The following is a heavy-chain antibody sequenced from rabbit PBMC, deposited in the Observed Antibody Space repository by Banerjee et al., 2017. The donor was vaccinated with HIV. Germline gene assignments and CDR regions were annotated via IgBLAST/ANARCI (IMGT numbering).Heavy chain of an antibody. CDR2: IYTGSSGSA. CDR1: GFDFSSNA. J-gene: IGHJ4*01. CDR3: ARGCGSGFDL. D-gene: IGHD5-1*01. Sequence: QEQLVESGGGLVQPEGSLTLTCKASGFDFSSNAMCWVRQAPGKGLEWIGCIYTGSSGSAYYASWAKGRFTISKTSSTTVTLQVTSLTAADTATYFCARGCGSGFDLWGQGTLVTVS. V-gene: IGHV1S45*01.